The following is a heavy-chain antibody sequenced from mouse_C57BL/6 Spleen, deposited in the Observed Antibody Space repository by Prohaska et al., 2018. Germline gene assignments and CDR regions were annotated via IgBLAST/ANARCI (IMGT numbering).Heavy chain of an antibody. J-gene: IGHJ3*01. CDR1: GYAFSSSW. D-gene: IGHD1-1*01. Sequence: QVQLQQSGPELVKPGASVKISCKASGYAFSSSWMNWVKQRPGKGLEWIGRIYPGDGDTNYNGKFKGKATLTADKSSSTAYMQLSSLTSEDSAVYFCASGYYGSSLFAYWGQGTLVTVS. CDR2: IYPGDGDT. V-gene: IGHV1-82*01. CDR3: ASGYYGSSLFAY.